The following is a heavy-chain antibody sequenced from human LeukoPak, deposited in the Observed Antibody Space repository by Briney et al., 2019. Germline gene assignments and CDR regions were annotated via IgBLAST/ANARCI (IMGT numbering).Heavy chain of an antibody. CDR3: AKVTYYYDSSGYYYFDY. J-gene: IGHJ4*02. D-gene: IGHD3-22*01. CDR2: IRYDGSNK. Sequence: GGSLRLSCAASGFTFSSYGMHWLRQAPGKGLEWVAFIRYDGSNKYYADSVKGRFTISRDNSKNTLSLQMNSLRAEDTAVYYCAKVTYYYDSSGYYYFDYWGQGTLVTVSS. CDR1: GFTFSSYG. V-gene: IGHV3-30*02.